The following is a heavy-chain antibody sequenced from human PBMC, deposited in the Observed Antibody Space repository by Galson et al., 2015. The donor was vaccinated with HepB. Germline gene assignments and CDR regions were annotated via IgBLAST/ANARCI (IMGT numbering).Heavy chain of an antibody. J-gene: IGHJ3*02. V-gene: IGHV3-30*04. D-gene: IGHD1-26*01. CDR3: ASGRSGSYYGDAFDI. CDR1: GFTFSSYA. CDR2: ISYDGSNK. Sequence: SLRLSCAASGFTFSSYAMHWVRQAPGKGLEWVAVISYDGSNKYYADSVKGRFTISRDNSKNTLYLQMNSLRAEDTAVYYCASGRSGSYYGDAFDIWGQGTMVTVSS.